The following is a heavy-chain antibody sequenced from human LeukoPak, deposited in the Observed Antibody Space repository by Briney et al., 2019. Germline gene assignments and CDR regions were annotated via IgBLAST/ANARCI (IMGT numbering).Heavy chain of an antibody. J-gene: IGHJ4*02. CDR2: IWYDGSNK. D-gene: IGHD4-17*01. CDR3: GGGGHDYGDYGLVNY. Sequence: PGRSLRLSCAASGFTFSSYGMHWVRQAPGKGLEWVAVIWYDGSNKYYADSVKGRFTISRDNSKKTLYLQINSLRAEDNAVTYWGGGGHDYGDYGLVNYWGQGTLVTVSS. CDR1: GFTFSSYG. V-gene: IGHV3-33*01.